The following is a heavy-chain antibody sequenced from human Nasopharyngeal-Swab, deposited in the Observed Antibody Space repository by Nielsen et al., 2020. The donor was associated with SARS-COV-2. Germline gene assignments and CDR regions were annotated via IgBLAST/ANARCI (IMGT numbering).Heavy chain of an antibody. V-gene: IGHV4-39*07. CDR3: ARVPRDHYHYGMDV. J-gene: IGHJ6*02. CDR2: IYYSGST. Sequence: WIRQPPGKGLEWIGSIYYSGSTYYNPSLKSRVTISVDTSKNQFSLKLSSVTAADTAVYYCARVPRDHYHYGMDVWGQGTTVTVSS. D-gene: IGHD5-24*01.